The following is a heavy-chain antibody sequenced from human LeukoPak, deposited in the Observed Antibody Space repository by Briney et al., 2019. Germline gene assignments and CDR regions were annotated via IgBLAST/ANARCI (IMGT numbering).Heavy chain of an antibody. CDR3: AREPWQPHCFDP. V-gene: IGHV1-2*02. J-gene: IGHJ5*02. D-gene: IGHD5-12*01. CDR2: INPDSGGT. CDR1: GYTFTAYY. Sequence: ASVKVSCKASGYTFTAYYIHWVRQAPGQRLEWMGWINPDSGGTDYAQKFQGRVTMTRDTSISTAYMELSRLTSDDTAVYYCAREPWQPHCFDPWGQGTLVTVSS.